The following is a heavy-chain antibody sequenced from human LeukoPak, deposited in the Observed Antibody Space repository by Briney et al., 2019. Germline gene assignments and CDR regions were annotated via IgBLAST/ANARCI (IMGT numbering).Heavy chain of an antibody. J-gene: IGHJ4*02. CDR3: ARGSGIAAAGMVDY. V-gene: IGHV3-7*01. D-gene: IGHD6-13*01. CDR1: GFTFTKYW. Sequence: GGSLRLSCAASGFTFTKYWMTWVRQAPGKGLEWVGNIKQDGSDKNYMDSVKGRFTISRDNAKNSLYLQMNSLRAEDTAVYYCARGSGIAAAGMVDYWGQGTLVTVSS. CDR2: IKQDGSDK.